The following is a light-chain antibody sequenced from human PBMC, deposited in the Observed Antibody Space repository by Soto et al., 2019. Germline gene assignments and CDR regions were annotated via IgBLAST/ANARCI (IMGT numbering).Light chain of an antibody. J-gene: IGLJ1*01. CDR3: SSYASSSSYA. V-gene: IGLV2-14*01. CDR1: SSDVGGYNH. CDR2: EVR. Sequence: QSALTQPASVSGSPGQSITISCTGTSSDVGGYNHVSWYQQHPGKAPKLIIFEVRNRPSGASDRFSASKSGNTASLTISGLQTEDEAVYYCSSYASSSSYAFGTGTKLTVL.